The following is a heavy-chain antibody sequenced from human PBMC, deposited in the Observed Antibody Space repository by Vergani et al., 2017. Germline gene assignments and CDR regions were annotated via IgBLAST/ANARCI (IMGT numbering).Heavy chain of an antibody. Sequence: EVQLVESGGGLVKPGGSLRLSCAASGFTFSSYSMNWVRQAPGKGLEWVSSISSSSSYIYYADSVKGRFTISRDNAKNSLYLQMNSLRAEDTAVYYCARVSGATGVNYYYYYMDVWGKGTTVTVSS. V-gene: IGHV3-21*01. D-gene: IGHD7-27*01. J-gene: IGHJ6*03. CDR2: ISSSSSYI. CDR3: ARVSGATGVNYYYYYMDV. CDR1: GFTFSSYS.